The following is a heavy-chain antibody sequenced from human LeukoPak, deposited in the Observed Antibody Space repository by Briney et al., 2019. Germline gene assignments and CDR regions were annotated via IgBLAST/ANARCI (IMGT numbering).Heavy chain of an antibody. J-gene: IGHJ6*02. V-gene: IGHV3-53*04. CDR1: GFTVSANY. CDR2: IYSGGST. CDR3: ARSGYCSGGRCYSNYYYGMDV. D-gene: IGHD2-15*01. Sequence: AGGSPRLSCAASGFTVSANYLTWVRQAPGKGLEWVSVIYSGGSTYYADSVKGRFTISRHNSENTLYLQMNSLRVEDTAVYYCARSGYCSGGRCYSNYYYGMDVWGQGTTVTVSS.